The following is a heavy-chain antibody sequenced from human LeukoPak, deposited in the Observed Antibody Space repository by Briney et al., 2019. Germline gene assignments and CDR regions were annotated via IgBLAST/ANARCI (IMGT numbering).Heavy chain of an antibody. Sequence: SQTLSLTCTVSGGSISSGSYYWTWIRQPAGKGLEWIGHIYTRGSTNYNPSLKSRVTISVDTSKNQFSLKLSSVTAADTAVYYCARDRRILGATPAVTFFDYWGQGTLVTVSS. CDR3: ARDRRILGATPAVTFFDY. J-gene: IGHJ4*02. CDR1: GGSISSGSYY. CDR2: IYTRGST. D-gene: IGHD1-26*01. V-gene: IGHV4-61*09.